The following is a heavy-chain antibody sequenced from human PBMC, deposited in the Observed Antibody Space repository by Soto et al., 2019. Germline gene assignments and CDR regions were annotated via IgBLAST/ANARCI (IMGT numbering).Heavy chain of an antibody. V-gene: IGHV3-23*01. D-gene: IGHD5-18*01. CDR1: GFGFDTYS. CDR3: AKSWGDTWQQSAFDF. CDR2: ISGTAYSK. Sequence: GGSLRLSCAASGFGFDTYSMSWVRQAPGKGLKWVSGISGTAYSKHYADSVKGQFTISRDNFEKTLYLQMNSLRVEDTAVYYCAKSWGDTWQQSAFDFWGQGTMVTVSS. J-gene: IGHJ3*01.